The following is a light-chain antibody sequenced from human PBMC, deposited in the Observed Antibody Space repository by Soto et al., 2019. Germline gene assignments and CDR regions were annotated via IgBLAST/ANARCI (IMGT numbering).Light chain of an antibody. CDR1: SGDVGNFNL. J-gene: IGLJ2*01. Sequence: QSALTQPASVSGSPGQSITISCTGTSGDVGNFNLVSWYQHHPGKAPSLIISEVSKRPSGVSNRFSGSKSGNTASLTISGLQAEDEADYYCCSYAGGSIYVLFGGWTKLTVL. CDR3: CSYAGGSIYVL. V-gene: IGLV2-23*02. CDR2: EVS.